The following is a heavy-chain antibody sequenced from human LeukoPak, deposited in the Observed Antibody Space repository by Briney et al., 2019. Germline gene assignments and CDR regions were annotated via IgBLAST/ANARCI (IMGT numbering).Heavy chain of an antibody. V-gene: IGHV3-30*02. CDR2: IRYDGSNK. CDR3: AKDRSDIVVVPAAPGYYYYYYMDV. J-gene: IGHJ6*03. CDR1: GFTFSSYG. D-gene: IGHD2-2*01. Sequence: PGGSLRLSCAASGFTFSSYGMHWVRQAPGKGLEWVAFIRYDGSNKYYADSVKGRFTISRDNSKNTLYLQMNSLRAEDTAVYYCAKDRSDIVVVPAAPGYYYYYYMDVWGKGTTVTVSS.